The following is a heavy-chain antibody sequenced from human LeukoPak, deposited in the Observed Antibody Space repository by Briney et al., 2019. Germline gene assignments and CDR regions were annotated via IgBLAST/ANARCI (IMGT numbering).Heavy chain of an antibody. CDR2: INPSGGST. CDR1: GYTFTSYY. J-gene: IGHJ5*02. CDR3: ARDLDVSFGRDNWFDP. V-gene: IGHV1-46*01. Sequence: ASVEASCKASGYTFTSYYMHWVRQAPGHGLEWMGIINPSGGSTSCAQKFQGRVTMTRDTSTSTVYMELSSLRSEDTAVYYCARDLDVSFGRDNWFDPWGQGTLVTVSS. D-gene: IGHD3-10*01.